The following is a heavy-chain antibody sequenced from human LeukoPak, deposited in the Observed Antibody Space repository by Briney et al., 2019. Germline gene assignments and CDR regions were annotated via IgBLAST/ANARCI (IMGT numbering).Heavy chain of an antibody. D-gene: IGHD1-26*01. Sequence: SETLSLTCTVSGYSISSGYYWGWIWQPPGQGLEWIGSIYHSGTAYYNPSLKSRVTISVDTSKNQFSLKLSSVTAADTAVYYCASSEWELLPFDYWGQGTLVTVSS. CDR2: IYHSGTA. J-gene: IGHJ4*02. CDR3: ASSEWELLPFDY. CDR1: GYSISSGYY. V-gene: IGHV4-38-2*02.